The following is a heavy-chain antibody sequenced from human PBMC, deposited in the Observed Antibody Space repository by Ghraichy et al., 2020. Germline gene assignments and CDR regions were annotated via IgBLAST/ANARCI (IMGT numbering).Heavy chain of an antibody. CDR1: GGSISSGGYS. V-gene: IGHV4-30-4*07. CDR2: IYYSGST. D-gene: IGHD1-14*01. CDR3: ARGGRNQFDY. Sequence: LKLSCAVSGGSISSGGYSWSWIRQPPGKGLEWIGYIYYSGSTYYNPSLKSRVTISVDTSKNQFSLKLSSVTAADTAVYYCARGGRNQFDYWGQGTLVTVSS. J-gene: IGHJ4*02.